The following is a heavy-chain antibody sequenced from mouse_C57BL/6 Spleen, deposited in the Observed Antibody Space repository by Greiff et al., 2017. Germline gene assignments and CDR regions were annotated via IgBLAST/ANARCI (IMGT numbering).Heavy chain of an antibody. CDR2: IDPEPGGT. D-gene: IGHD1-1*01. CDR1: GYTFTDYE. J-gene: IGHJ3*01. CDR3: TRTTVYP. V-gene: IGHV1-15*01. Sequence: VQLQQSGAELVRPGASVTLSCKASGYTFTDYEMHWVKQTPVHGLEWIGAIDPEPGGTSYNQKFKGKAILTAGKSSSTAYMELRSLTSEDSAVYYCTRTTVYPGGQGTLVTVSA.